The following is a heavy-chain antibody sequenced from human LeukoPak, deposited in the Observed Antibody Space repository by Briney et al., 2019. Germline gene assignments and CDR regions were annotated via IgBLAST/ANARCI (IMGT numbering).Heavy chain of an antibody. J-gene: IGHJ4*02. CDR2: IYYSGST. CDR1: GGSISSSSYY. CDR3: ARDRGWNDGLLY. D-gene: IGHD1-1*01. Sequence: SETLSLTCTVSGGSISSSSYYWGWIRQPPGKGLEWIGSIYYSGSTYYNPSLKSRVTISVDTSKNQVSLKLNSVTAADTAVYFCARDRGWNDGLLYWGQGTLVTVSS. V-gene: IGHV4-39*02.